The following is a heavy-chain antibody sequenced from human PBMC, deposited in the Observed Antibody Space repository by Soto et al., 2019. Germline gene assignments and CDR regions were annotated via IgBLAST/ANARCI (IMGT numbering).Heavy chain of an antibody. D-gene: IGHD3-22*01. V-gene: IGHV4-31*03. CDR3: ARDVYSDSSGYYFDY. CDR2: IYYSGST. Sequence: QVQLQESGPGLVKPSQTLSLTCTVSGGSISSGDYYWSWIRQHPGKGLEWIGHIYYSGSTQYNPSLRSRVTISVDPSKNQFSLKLSSVTAADTAVYYCARDVYSDSSGYYFDYWGQGTLVTVSS. CDR1: GGSISSGDYY. J-gene: IGHJ4*02.